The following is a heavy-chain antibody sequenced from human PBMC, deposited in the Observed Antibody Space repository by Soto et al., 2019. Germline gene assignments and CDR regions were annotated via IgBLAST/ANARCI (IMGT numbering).Heavy chain of an antibody. J-gene: IGHJ4*02. Sequence: QVQLVESGGGVVQPGRSLRLSCAASGFTFSSYGMHWVRQAPGKGLEWVAVISYDGSNKYYADSVKGRFTISRDNSKNTSYLQMNSLRAGDTAVYYCAKDKVSVVVTAPFDYWGQGTLVTVSS. V-gene: IGHV3-30*18. CDR1: GFTFSSYG. CDR2: ISYDGSNK. CDR3: AKDKVSVVVTAPFDY. D-gene: IGHD2-21*02.